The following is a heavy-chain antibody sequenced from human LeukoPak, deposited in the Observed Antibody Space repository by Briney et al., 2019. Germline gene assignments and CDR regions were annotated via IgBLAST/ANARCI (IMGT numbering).Heavy chain of an antibody. CDR3: ASTRRAAVAGRFDS. J-gene: IGHJ4*02. CDR2: IYHSGNT. CDR1: GASMSSNY. Sequence: PSGTLSLTCNASGASMSSNYWSWIRQPPGKGLEWIGYIYHSGNTDYSPSLESRVTMSVDESKNQFSLRVHFVSAADTAVYYCASTRRAAVAGRFDSWGQGTLVTVSS. V-gene: IGHV4-4*09. D-gene: IGHD6-19*01.